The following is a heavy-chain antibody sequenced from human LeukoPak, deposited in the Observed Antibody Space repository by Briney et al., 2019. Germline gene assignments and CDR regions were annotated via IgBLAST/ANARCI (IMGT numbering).Heavy chain of an antibody. V-gene: IGHV3-30*18. J-gene: IGHJ4*02. Sequence: GGSLRLSCAASGFIFSSYGMHWVRQAPGKGLEWVAVISYDGSNKYYADSVKGRFTISRDNAKNTLYLQMNSLKNDDTAVYYCAKDRVWNSLDSWGQGTLVTVSS. CDR1: GFIFSSYG. CDR3: AKDRVWNSLDS. D-gene: IGHD1-7*01. CDR2: ISYDGSNK.